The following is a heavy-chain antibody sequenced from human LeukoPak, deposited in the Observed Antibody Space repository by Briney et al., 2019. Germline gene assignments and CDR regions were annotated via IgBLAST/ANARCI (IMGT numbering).Heavy chain of an antibody. CDR3: ARAGGAVAVQVGLDLRY. CDR2: IIPIFGTA. V-gene: IGHV1-69*05. D-gene: IGHD6-19*01. Sequence: SVKVSCKASGGTFSSYAISWVRQAPGQGLEWMGRIIPIFGTANYAQKFQGRVTITTDESTSTAYMELSSLRSEDTAVYYRARAGGAVAVQVGLDLRYWGQGTLVTVSS. CDR1: GGTFSSYA. J-gene: IGHJ4*02.